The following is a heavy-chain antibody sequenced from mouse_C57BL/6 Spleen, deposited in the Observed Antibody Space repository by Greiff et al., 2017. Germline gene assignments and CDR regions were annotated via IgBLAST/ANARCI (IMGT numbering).Heavy chain of an antibody. D-gene: IGHD1-1*01. J-gene: IGHJ2*01. CDR1: GFTFSSYA. V-gene: IGHV5-9-1*02. CDR2: ISSGGDYI. CDR3: TRGATTVVFDY. Sequence: EVQRVESGEGLVKPGGSLKLSCAASGFTFSSYAMSWVRQTPEKRLELVAYISSGGDYIYYADTVKGRFTISRDNARNTLYLQMSSLKSEDTAMYYCTRGATTVVFDYWGQGTTLTVSS.